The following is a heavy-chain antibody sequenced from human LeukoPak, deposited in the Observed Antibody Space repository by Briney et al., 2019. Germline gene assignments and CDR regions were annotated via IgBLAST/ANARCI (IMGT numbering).Heavy chain of an antibody. CDR2: ISGSGGST. Sequence: PGGSLRLSCAASGFIFSSYAMSWVRQAPGKGLEWVSAISGSGGSTYYADPVKGRFTISRDNSKNTLYLQMNSLRAEDTAVYYCANNHCSSTSCYLAWGPRYYFDYWGQGTLVTVSS. J-gene: IGHJ4*02. V-gene: IGHV3-23*01. D-gene: IGHD2-2*01. CDR1: GFIFSSYA. CDR3: ANNHCSSTSCYLAWGPRYYFDY.